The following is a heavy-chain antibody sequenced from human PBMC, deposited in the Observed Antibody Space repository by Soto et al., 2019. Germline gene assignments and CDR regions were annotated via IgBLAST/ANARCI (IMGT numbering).Heavy chain of an antibody. D-gene: IGHD3-10*01. V-gene: IGHV5-10-1*01. CDR3: FRHYGAGSDGFDS. Sequence: EVQLVQSGAEVKKPGESLRSSCKGSGYSFTRYCISWVRQTPGRGLEWMGKIDPTDSYVKYSPSFKGNASISADRSVITDYLQWSSLTSSATAMYYGFRHYGAGSDGFDSWGQGTLVTVSS. CDR2: IDPTDSYV. J-gene: IGHJ5*01. CDR1: GYSFTRYC.